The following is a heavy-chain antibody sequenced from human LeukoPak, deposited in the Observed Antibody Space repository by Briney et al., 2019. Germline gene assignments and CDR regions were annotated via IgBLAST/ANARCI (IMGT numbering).Heavy chain of an antibody. J-gene: IGHJ4*02. CDR3: ARESRGTTGTTAFDY. CDR1: EFAFSNHD. Sequence: GGSLRLSCIASEFAFSNHDMTWVRQAPGKGLEWVSTIGGSGKNTYYADSVKGRFTISRDNSKNTVYLQMNSLRLEDTAVFYCARESRGTTGTTAFDYWGQGTLVTVSS. CDR2: IGGSGKNT. V-gene: IGHV3-23*01. D-gene: IGHD1-1*01.